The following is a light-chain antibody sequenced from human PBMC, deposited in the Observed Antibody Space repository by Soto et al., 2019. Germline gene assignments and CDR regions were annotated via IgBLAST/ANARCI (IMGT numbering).Light chain of an antibody. CDR2: RNN. CDR1: SSNIGAGYD. J-gene: IGLJ2*01. V-gene: IGLV1-40*01. Sequence: QSVLTQPPSVSGAPGQTVTISCTGSSSNIGAGYDVHWYQHLPGIAPKLLIYRNNNRPSGVPDRFSGSKSVNSASLAITGLQAEDEADYYCQSYDSSLSGYVVFGGRTKLTVL. CDR3: QSYDSSLSGYVV.